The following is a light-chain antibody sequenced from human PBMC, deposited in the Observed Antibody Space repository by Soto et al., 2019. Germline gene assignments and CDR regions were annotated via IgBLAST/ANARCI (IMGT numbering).Light chain of an antibody. J-gene: IGKJ5*01. V-gene: IGKV3-11*01. CDR2: DAY. Sequence: EIVLTQSPATLSLSPGERATLSGRASQSVSSYLAWYQQKPGQAPRLLIYDAYNRATGIPARFSGSGSGTDFTLTISSLEPEDFAVYYCQQRSNWPITFGPGTRLESK. CDR1: QSVSSY. CDR3: QQRSNWPIT.